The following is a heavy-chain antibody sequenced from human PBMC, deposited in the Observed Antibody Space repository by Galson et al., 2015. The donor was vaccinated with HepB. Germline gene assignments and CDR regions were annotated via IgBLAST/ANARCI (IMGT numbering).Heavy chain of an antibody. J-gene: IGHJ5*02. CDR1: GYSFSNYW. CDR2: IHPGDSNI. CDR3: VRLPTGFPNWTDP. V-gene: IGHV5-51*01. D-gene: IGHD1-20*01. Sequence: QSGAEVKKPGESLKISCMGSGYSFSNYWIAWVRQMPGKGLEWMGNIHPGDSNIRYNPSFQGQVAISADKSINTAYLQWSSLKASDTAIYFCVRLPTGFPNWTDPWGQGTLVTVSS.